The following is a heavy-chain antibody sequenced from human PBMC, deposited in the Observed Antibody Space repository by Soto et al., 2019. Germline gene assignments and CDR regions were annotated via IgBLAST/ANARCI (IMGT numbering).Heavy chain of an antibody. V-gene: IGHV3-66*01. CDR2: IYSGGST. CDR1: GFTVSSNY. CDR3: ARAGVRYFDCLLGPGAFDI. D-gene: IGHD3-9*01. Sequence: GGSLRLSCAASGFTVSSNYMSWVRQAPGKGLEWVSVIYSGGSTYYADSVKGRFTISRDNSKNTLYLQMNSLRAEDTAVYYCARAGVRYFDCLLGPGAFDIWGQGTMVTVSS. J-gene: IGHJ3*02.